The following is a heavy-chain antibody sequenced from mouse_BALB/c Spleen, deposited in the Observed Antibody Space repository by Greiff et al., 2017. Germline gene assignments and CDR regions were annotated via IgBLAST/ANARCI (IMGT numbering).Heavy chain of an antibody. V-gene: IGHV10-1*02. CDR1: GFTFNTYA. CDR3: VLIPDGYYVAWFAY. D-gene: IGHD2-3*01. Sequence: EVQLVESGGGLVQPKGSLKLSCAASGFTFNTYAMNWVRQAPGKGLEWVARIRSKSNNYATYYADSVKDRFTISRDDSQSMLYLQMNNLKTEDTAMYYCVLIPDGYYVAWFAYWGQGTLVTVSA. CDR2: IRSKSNNYAT. J-gene: IGHJ3*01.